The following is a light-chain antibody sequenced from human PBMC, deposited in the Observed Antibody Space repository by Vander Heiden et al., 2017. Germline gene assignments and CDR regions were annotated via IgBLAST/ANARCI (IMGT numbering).Light chain of an antibody. CDR3: SSFAGFNNYV. CDR2: EVS. V-gene: IGLV2-8*01. Sequence: QSSLTQPLSSSVSPGPSVRISCTGTSSDVGGYNYVSRYQQHPGNAPKVVLYEVSQRPSGVPDRFSGSKSANTASLTVSGLQAEDEDDYYCSSFAGFNNYVFGTGTKVTVL. CDR1: SSDVGGYNY. J-gene: IGLJ1*01.